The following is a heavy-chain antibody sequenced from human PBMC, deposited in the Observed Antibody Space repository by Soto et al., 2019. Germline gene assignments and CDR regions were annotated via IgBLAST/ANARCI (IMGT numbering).Heavy chain of an antibody. Sequence: ASVKVSCKASGYTFTSYGISWVRQAPGQGLEWMGWISAYNGNTNYAQKLQGRVTMTTDTSTSTAYMELRSLRSDDTAVYYCARGTSDYDFWSGNNWFDPWGQGTLVTVSS. J-gene: IGHJ5*02. D-gene: IGHD3-3*01. CDR1: GYTFTSYG. V-gene: IGHV1-18*04. CDR3: ARGTSDYDFWSGNNWFDP. CDR2: ISAYNGNT.